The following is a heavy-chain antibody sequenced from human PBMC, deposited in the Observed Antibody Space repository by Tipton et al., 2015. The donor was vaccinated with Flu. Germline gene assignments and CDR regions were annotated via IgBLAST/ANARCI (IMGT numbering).Heavy chain of an antibody. CDR3: ATYGSGSYSNY. CDR2: IYYSGST. Sequence: TLSLTCTVSGGSISSYYWSWIRQPPGKGLEWIGYIYYSGSTNYNPSLKSRVTISVDTSKNLFSLKLSSVTAADTAVYYCATYGSGSYSNYWSQGTLVTVSS. CDR1: GGSISSYY. V-gene: IGHV4-59*01. D-gene: IGHD3-10*01. J-gene: IGHJ4*02.